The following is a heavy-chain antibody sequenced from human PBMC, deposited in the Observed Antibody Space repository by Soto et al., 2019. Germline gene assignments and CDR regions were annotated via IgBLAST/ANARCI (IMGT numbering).Heavy chain of an antibody. CDR3: ARDRPLLWFGELLFDI. J-gene: IGHJ3*02. V-gene: IGHV1-18*04. CDR1: GYTFTSYG. D-gene: IGHD3-10*01. Sequence: WASVEVSCKASGYTFTSYGISWVRQAPGQGLEWMGWISAYNGNTNYAQKLQGRVTMTTDTSTSTAYMELRSLRSDDTAVYYCARDRPLLWFGELLFDIWGQGTMVTVSS. CDR2: ISAYNGNT.